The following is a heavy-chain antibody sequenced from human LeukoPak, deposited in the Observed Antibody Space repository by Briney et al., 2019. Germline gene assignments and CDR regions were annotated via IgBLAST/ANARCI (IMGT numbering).Heavy chain of an antibody. CDR2: TYYSGST. J-gene: IGHJ5*02. CDR1: GGSISSTSYY. D-gene: IGHD2-2*03. Sequence: SETLSLTCVVSGGSISSTSYYWGWIRQPPGKGLEWIGSTYYSGSTYYSPSLKSRVTISVDTSKNQFSLKLSSVTAADTAVYYCARLLRVGYCSTTTCNWFDPWGQGTLVTVSS. CDR3: ARLLRVGYCSTTTCNWFDP. V-gene: IGHV4-39*07.